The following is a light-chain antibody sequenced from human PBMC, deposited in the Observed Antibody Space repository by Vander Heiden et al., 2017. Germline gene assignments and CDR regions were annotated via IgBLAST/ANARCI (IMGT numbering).Light chain of an antibody. V-gene: IGKV1-5*03. Sequence: DIQFTQAPSTLYASVGDRVTITCRASRSITTLLVWYQQKPGKAPHLLISKASNLDTGVSSKFSGSGSGTEFTLTISNLQPGDFATYYCQQYDSYPWTFGQGTKVEI. CDR3: QQYDSYPWT. CDR1: RSITTL. CDR2: KAS. J-gene: IGKJ1*01.